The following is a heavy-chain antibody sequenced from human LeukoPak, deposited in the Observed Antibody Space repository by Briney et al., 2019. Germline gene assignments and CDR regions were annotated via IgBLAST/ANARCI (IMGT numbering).Heavy chain of an antibody. D-gene: IGHD2-2*01. CDR2: INSDGSWT. V-gene: IGHV3-74*01. CDR3: VSFYETN. J-gene: IGHJ4*02. CDR1: GNYW. Sequence: PGGSLRLSCAASGNYWMHWVRQAPGKGLVWVSHINSDGSWTGYADSVKGRFTISKGNAKNTVYLQMNNLRAEDTAVYYCVSFYETNWGRGTLVTVSS.